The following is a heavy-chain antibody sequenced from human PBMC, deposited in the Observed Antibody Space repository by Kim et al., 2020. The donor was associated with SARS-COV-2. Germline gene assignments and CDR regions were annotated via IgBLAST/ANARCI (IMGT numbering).Heavy chain of an antibody. CDR1: GYSFTSYW. V-gene: IGHV5-51*01. Sequence: GESLKISCKGSGYSFTSYWIGWVRQMPGKGLEWMGIIYPGDSDTRYSPSFQGQVTISADKSISTAYLQWSSLKASDTAMYYCARHEVGATGLYYYYGMDVWGQGTTVTVSS. J-gene: IGHJ6*02. CDR3: ARHEVGATGLYYYYGMDV. D-gene: IGHD1-26*01. CDR2: IYPGDSDT.